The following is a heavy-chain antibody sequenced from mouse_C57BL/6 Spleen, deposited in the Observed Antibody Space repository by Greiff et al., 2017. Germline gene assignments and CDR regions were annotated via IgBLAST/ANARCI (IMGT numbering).Heavy chain of an antibody. D-gene: IGHD2-3*01. J-gene: IGHJ2*01. Sequence: EVKLVESGGGLVKPGGSLKLSCAASGFTFSDYGMHWVRQAPEKGLEWVAYISSGSSTIYYADTVKGRFTISRDNAKNTLFLQMTSLRSEDTAMYYCARRPDGYYDFDYWGQGTTLTVSS. CDR3: ARRPDGYYDFDY. CDR2: ISSGSSTI. CDR1: GFTFSDYG. V-gene: IGHV5-17*01.